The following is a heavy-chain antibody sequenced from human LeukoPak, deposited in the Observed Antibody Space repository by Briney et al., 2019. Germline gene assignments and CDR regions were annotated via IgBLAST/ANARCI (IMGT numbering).Heavy chain of an antibody. D-gene: IGHD6-19*01. Sequence: PSQTLSLTCAVSGGSISSGGYSWSWIRQPPGKGLEWIGYIYHSGSTYYNPSLKSRVTISVDRSKNQFSLKLSSVTAADTAVYYCARDVKSGWPDSGYYYYGMDVWGQGTTVTVSS. CDR2: IYHSGST. CDR3: ARDVKSGWPDSGYYYYGMDV. CDR1: GGSISSGGYS. J-gene: IGHJ6*02. V-gene: IGHV4-30-2*01.